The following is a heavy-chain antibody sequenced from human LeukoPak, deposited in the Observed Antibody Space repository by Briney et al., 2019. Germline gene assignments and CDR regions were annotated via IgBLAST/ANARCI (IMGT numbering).Heavy chain of an antibody. D-gene: IGHD3-16*02. CDR2: IYYSGST. J-gene: IGHJ4*02. V-gene: IGHV4-39*01. CDR3: ARHPLGITFGGVIVSNYFDY. Sequence: SETLSLTCTASGGSISSSSYYWGWIRQPPGKGLAWIGSIYYSGSTYYNPSLKSRVTISVDTSKNQFSLKLSSVTAADTAVYYCARHPLGITFGGVIVSNYFDYWGQGTLVTVSS. CDR1: GGSISSSSYY.